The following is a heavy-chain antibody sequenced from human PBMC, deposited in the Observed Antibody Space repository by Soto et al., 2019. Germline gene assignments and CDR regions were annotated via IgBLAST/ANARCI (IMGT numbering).Heavy chain of an antibody. Sequence: QITLKESGPTLVKPTQTLTLTCTFSGFSLSTSGVGVGWIRQPPGKALEWLALIYWDDDKRYSPSLKSRLTITKDTAKNQVVLTMTNMDPVDTATYYCAHSPPILGYSSRYFDYWGQGTLVTVSS. CDR2: IYWDDDK. V-gene: IGHV2-5*02. D-gene: IGHD6-13*01. CDR1: GFSLSTSGVG. J-gene: IGHJ4*02. CDR3: AHSPPILGYSSRYFDY.